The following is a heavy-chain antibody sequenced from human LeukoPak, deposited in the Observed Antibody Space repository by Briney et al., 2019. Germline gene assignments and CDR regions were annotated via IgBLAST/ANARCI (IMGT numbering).Heavy chain of an antibody. J-gene: IGHJ4*02. CDR3: AKSSRDTVVVEPDHLDY. CDR2: ISYDGSNK. V-gene: IGHV3-30*04. D-gene: IGHD2-15*01. Sequence: GGSLRLSCAASGFTFSSYAMHWVRQAPGKGLEWVAVISYDGSNKYYADSVKGRFTISRDNSKNTVYLQMNRLRAEDTALYYCAKSSRDTVVVEPDHLDYWGQGTLVSVSS. CDR1: GFTFSSYA.